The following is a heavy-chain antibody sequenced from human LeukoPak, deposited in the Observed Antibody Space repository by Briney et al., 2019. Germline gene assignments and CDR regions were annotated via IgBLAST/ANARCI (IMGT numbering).Heavy chain of an antibody. CDR2: INTNTGNP. CDR3: ARDTAMVTVGY. D-gene: IGHD5-18*01. V-gene: IGHV7-4-1*02. CDR1: GYTFTGYY. J-gene: IGHJ4*02. Sequence: GASVKVSCKASGYTFTGYYMHWVRQAPGQGLEWMGWINTNTGNPTYAQGFTGRFVFSLDTSVSTAYLQISSLKAEDTAVYYCARDTAMVTVGYWGQGTLVTVSS.